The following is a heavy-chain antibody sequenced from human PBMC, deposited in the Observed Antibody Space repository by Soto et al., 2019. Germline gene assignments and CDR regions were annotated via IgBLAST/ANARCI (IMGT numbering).Heavy chain of an antibody. J-gene: IGHJ5*02. D-gene: IGHD1-7*01. CDR2: TYYRSKWYN. CDR1: GDSVSSNSAA. Sequence: SQTLSLTCAISGDSVSSNSAAWNWIRQSPSRGLEWLGRTYYRSKWYNDYAVSVRSRITINPDTSKNQFSLQLNSVTPEDTAVYYCAREYPSITGTTNWFDPWGQGTLVTVSS. V-gene: IGHV6-1*01. CDR3: AREYPSITGTTNWFDP.